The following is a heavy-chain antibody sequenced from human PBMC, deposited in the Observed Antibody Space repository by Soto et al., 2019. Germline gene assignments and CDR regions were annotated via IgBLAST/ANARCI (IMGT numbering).Heavy chain of an antibody. CDR2: ISSSGTYT. CDR1: GFTFSDYY. D-gene: IGHD3-10*01. J-gene: IGHJ6*04. CDR3: ARVPYYYTSGTDYGMDV. Sequence: QVQLVESGGGLVKPGGSLRLSCAASGFTFSDYYMSWIRQAPGKGLEWIAYISSSGTYTNYADSVKGRFTITRDNVMKSLYLQMNSLRGDDTALYYCARVPYYYTSGTDYGMDVWGYGTTVTVSS. V-gene: IGHV3-11*06.